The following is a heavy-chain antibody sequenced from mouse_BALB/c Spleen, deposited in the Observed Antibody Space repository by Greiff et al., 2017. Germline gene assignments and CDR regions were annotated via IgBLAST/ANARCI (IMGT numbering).Heavy chain of an antibody. CDR3: ARHDLLLRYPPFDY. V-gene: IGHV5-12-1*01. J-gene: IGHJ2*01. D-gene: IGHD1-1*01. CDR2: ISSGGGST. CDR1: GFAFSSYD. Sequence: EVMLVESGGGLVKPGGSLKLSCAASGFAFSSYDMSWVRQTPEKRLEWVAYISSGGGSTYYPDTVKGRFTISRDNAKNTLYLQMSSLKSEDTAMYYCARHDLLLRYPPFDYWGQGTTLTVSS.